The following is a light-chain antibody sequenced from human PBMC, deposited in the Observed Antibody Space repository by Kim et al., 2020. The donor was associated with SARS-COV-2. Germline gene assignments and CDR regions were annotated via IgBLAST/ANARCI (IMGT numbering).Light chain of an antibody. CDR1: QDIGNE. J-gene: IGKJ5*01. CDR3: LQHRTYPIT. V-gene: IGKV1-17*01. CDR2: GAS. Sequence: ASVGDRVTITCRASQDIGNELGWYQQSPGRAPKRLIYGASNLQSGVPSRFSGSGSETEFTLTINSLQPEDFATYFCLQHRTYPITFGQGTRLEIK.